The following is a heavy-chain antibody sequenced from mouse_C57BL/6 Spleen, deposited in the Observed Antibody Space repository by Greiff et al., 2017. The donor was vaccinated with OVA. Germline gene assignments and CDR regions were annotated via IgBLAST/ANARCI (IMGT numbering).Heavy chain of an antibody. CDR3: ARQPGAMDY. J-gene: IGHJ4*01. CDR2: ISSGGSYT. Sequence: EVQLVESGGDLVKPGGSLKLSCAASGFTFSSYGMSWVRQTPDKRLEWVATISSGGSYTYYPDSVKGRFTISRDNAKNTLYLQMSSLKSEDTAMYYCARQPGAMDYWGQGTSVTVSS. CDR1: GFTFSSYG. V-gene: IGHV5-6*01.